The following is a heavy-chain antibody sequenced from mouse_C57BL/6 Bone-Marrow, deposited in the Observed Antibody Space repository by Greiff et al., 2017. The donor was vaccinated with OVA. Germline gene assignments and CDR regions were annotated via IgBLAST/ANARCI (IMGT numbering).Heavy chain of an antibody. CDR3: ARRSRWEYFDV. CDR2: ISNLAYSI. Sequence: EVQLVESGGGLVQPGGSLKLSCAASGFTFSDYGMAWVRQAPRQGPEWVAFISNLAYSIYYADTVKGRFTISRENAKNTLYLVMSSLRSEDTAMYYCARRSRWEYFDVWGTGTTVTVSS. J-gene: IGHJ1*03. CDR1: GFTFSDYG. D-gene: IGHD1-1*01. V-gene: IGHV5-15*01.